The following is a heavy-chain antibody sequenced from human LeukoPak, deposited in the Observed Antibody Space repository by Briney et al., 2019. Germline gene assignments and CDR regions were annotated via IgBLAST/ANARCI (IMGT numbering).Heavy chain of an antibody. CDR2: VYYSGST. CDR1: GGSISSYY. V-gene: IGHV4-39*01. CDR3: ARRNDVFDI. J-gene: IGHJ3*02. Sequence: ASETLSLTCTVSGGSISSYYWGWIRQPPGKGLEWIGSVYYSGSTYYNPSLKSRVTISVDTSKIQFSLRLNSVTAADTAVYYCARRNDVFDIWGQGTMVTVSS.